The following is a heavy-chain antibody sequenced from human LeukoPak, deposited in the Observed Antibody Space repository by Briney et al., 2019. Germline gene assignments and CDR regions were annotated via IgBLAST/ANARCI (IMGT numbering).Heavy chain of an antibody. CDR3: ARRGVFDY. J-gene: IGHJ4*02. CDR1: GFTFSSYA. V-gene: IGHV3-64*01. CDR2: ISSNGGST. Sequence: PGGSLRLSCAASGFTFSSYAMHWVRQAPGKGLEYVSAISSNGGSTYYANSVKGRFTTSRDNSKNTLYLQMGSLRAKDMAVYYCARRGVFDYWGQGTLVTVSS.